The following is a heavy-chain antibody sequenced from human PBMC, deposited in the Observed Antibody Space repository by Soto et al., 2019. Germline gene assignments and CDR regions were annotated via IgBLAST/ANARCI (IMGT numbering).Heavy chain of an antibody. CDR2: IIPMLDIT. V-gene: IGHV1-69*02. Sequence: QVQLVQSGAEVKKPGSSVKVSCKASGGTFSTYTIIWVRQAPGQGLEWMGRIIPMLDITNNAQRFQGRVTITADKSTSTAYLELIRMRSEDTAVYYCTLASWSAATFHIWGRGTMVTVSS. CDR1: GGTFSTYT. CDR3: TLASWSAATFHI. D-gene: IGHD6-13*01. J-gene: IGHJ3*02.